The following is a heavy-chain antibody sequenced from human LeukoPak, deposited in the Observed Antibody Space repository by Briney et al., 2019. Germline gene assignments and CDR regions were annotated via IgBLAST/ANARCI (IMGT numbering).Heavy chain of an antibody. Sequence: GGSLRLSCAASGFTDSTNYMTWVRQAPGKGLEWVSVIYSGGHTYYADSVKGGFSIPRDNSKNTLYLQMNSLRAEDTAVYYCATTSVVPASMYYYYYGLDVWGQGTTVTVSS. V-gene: IGHV3-66*01. CDR1: GFTDSTNY. D-gene: IGHD2-2*01. J-gene: IGHJ6*02. CDR3: ATTSVVPASMYYYYYGLDV. CDR2: IYSGGHT.